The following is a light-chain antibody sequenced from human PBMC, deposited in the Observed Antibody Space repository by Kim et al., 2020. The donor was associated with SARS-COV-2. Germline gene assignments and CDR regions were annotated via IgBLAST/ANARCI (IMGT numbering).Light chain of an antibody. CDR2: EDN. CDR1: SGSIASNY. J-gene: IGLJ3*02. CDR3: QSYDSSNPSWV. Sequence: NFTLTQPHSVSESPGKTVTISCTGSSGSIASNYVQWYQQRPGSAPTTVIYEDNQRPSGVPDRFSGSIDSSSNSASLTISGLKTEDEADYYCQSYDSSNPSWVFGGGTQLTVL. V-gene: IGLV6-57*02.